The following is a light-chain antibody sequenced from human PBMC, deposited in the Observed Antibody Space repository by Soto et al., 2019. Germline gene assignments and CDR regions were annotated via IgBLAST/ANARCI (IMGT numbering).Light chain of an antibody. CDR1: QSISSW. J-gene: IGKJ3*01. Sequence: DIQMTQSPSTLSASVGDRVTITCRASQSISSWLAWYQQKPGKAPKLLIYKASSLESGVPSRFSGSGSGTEFNLTISSLQPDDFATYYCQQYNSYSGPFTFGPGTKVDIK. CDR2: KAS. CDR3: QQYNSYSGPFT. V-gene: IGKV1-5*03.